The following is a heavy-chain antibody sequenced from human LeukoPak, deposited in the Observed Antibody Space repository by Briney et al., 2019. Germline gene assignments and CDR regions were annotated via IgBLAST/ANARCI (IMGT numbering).Heavy chain of an antibody. D-gene: IGHD2-2*02. CDR2: ISGSGGST. J-gene: IGHJ3*02. V-gene: IGHV3-23*01. CDR3: AKDSLGLYAGYAFDI. Sequence: GGSLRLSCAASRFTFSTYAMSWVRQAPGKGLEWASAISGSGGSTYYADSVKGRFTISRDNSKNTLYLQMNSLRAEDTAVYYCAKDSLGLYAGYAFDIWGQGTMVTVSS. CDR1: RFTFSTYA.